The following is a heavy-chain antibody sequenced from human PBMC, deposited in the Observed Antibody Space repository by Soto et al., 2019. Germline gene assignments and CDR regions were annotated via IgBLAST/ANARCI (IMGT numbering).Heavy chain of an antibody. CDR3: AREASEQLGSIDY. Sequence: SEKLSLNCSFSGTSIVHFYWIWLRQPPGKGLEWIGFVHYSGSTSYNPSLKSRVTISVDRTKNQFSLTLTSMTAADTAIYYCAREASEQLGSIDYWGQGTLVTVSS. CDR2: VHYSGST. D-gene: IGHD6-6*01. V-gene: IGHV4-59*01. CDR1: GTSIVHFY. J-gene: IGHJ4*02.